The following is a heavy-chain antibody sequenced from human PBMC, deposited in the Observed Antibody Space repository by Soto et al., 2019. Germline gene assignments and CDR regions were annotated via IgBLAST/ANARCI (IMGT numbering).Heavy chain of an antibody. CDR2: ISYDGSNK. CDR1: GFTFSSYA. V-gene: IGHV3-30-3*01. CDR3: ARDEQLALDY. D-gene: IGHD6-6*01. J-gene: IGHJ4*02. Sequence: QVQLVESGGGVVQPGRSLRLSCAASGFTFSSYAMHWVRQAPGKGLEWVAVISYDGSNKYYADSVKGRFTISRGNSKDTLYLQMNSLRAEDTAVYYCARDEQLALDYWGQGTLVTVSS.